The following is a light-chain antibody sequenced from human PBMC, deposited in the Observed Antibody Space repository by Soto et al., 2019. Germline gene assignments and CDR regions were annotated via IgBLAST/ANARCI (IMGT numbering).Light chain of an antibody. Sequence: DIVMTPSPDSLTVSLGEMATINCKSGQSGLYNPNNKNYLAWFQQTPGQPPKLLIYWASNRESGVPDRFSGSGSGTDFTLTISSLQAEDVAVYYCHQYASSPWTFGQGTKVEI. V-gene: IGKV4-1*01. CDR3: HQYASSPWT. CDR2: WAS. J-gene: IGKJ1*01. CDR1: QSGLYNPNNKNY.